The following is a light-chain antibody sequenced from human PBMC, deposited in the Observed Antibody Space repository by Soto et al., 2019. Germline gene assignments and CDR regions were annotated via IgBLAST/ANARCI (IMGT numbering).Light chain of an antibody. V-gene: IGLV3-1*01. CDR3: QAWDSGTVV. J-gene: IGLJ2*01. CDR2: EDT. CDR1: TLGSKF. Sequence: SYELTQPPSVSVSPGQTANITCSGNTLGSKFVFWYQQKAGQSPMVVIYEDTKRPSGIPERFSGSNSGNTATLTIIGTQAMDEADFYCQAWDSGTVVFGGGTQLTVL.